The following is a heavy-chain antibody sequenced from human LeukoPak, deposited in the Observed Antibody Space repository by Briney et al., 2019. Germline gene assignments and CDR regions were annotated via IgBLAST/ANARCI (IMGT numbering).Heavy chain of an antibody. D-gene: IGHD6-19*01. CDR1: GFTFDDYA. CDR2: ISGDGGRT. V-gene: IGHV3-43*02. J-gene: IGHJ4*02. Sequence: GGSLRLSCVVSGFTFDDYAMHWVRQGPGKGLEWVSLISGDGGRTYYADSVKGRFTISRDNSKNSLYLEMNSLRTEDTALYYCAKDILSGFYETFDYWGQGTLVTASS. CDR3: AKDILSGFYETFDY.